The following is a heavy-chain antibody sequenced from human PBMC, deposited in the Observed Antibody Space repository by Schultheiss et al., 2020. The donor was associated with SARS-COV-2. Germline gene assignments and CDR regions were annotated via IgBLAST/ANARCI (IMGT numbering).Heavy chain of an antibody. V-gene: IGHV3-23*01. D-gene: IGHD3-10*01. J-gene: IGHJ4*02. CDR1: GFTFSSYA. Sequence: GESLKISCAASGFTFSSYAMSWVRQAPGKGLEWVSAISGSGGSTYYADSVKGRFTISRDNSKNTLYLQMNSLRAEDTAVYYCARGESPVIFDYWGQGTLVTVSS. CDR2: ISGSGGST. CDR3: ARGESPVIFDY.